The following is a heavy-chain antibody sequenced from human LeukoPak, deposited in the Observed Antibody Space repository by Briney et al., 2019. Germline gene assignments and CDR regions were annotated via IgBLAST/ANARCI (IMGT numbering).Heavy chain of an antibody. CDR3: ARHTYYYDSSGSPGGDY. Sequence: GESLKISFKGSGDSFTSYWIGWVRQMPGKGLEWMGIIYAGDSDTRYSPSFQGQVTISADKSISTAYLQWSSLKASDTAMYYCARHTYYYDSSGSPGGDYWGQGTLVTVSS. CDR1: GDSFTSYW. CDR2: IYAGDSDT. V-gene: IGHV5-51*01. D-gene: IGHD3-22*01. J-gene: IGHJ4*02.